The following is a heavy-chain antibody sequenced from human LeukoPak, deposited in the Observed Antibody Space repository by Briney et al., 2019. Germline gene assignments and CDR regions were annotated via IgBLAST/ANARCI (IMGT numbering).Heavy chain of an antibody. V-gene: IGHV4-39*07. D-gene: IGHD3-16*01. CDR2: IYYSGST. CDR3: ARDGGNDPITYYFDY. Sequence: PSETLSLTCTVSGGSISSSSYYWGWIRQPPGKGLEWIGSIYYSGSTYYNPSLKSRVTISVDTSKNQFSLKLSSVTAADTAVYYCARDGGNDPITYYFDYWGQGTLVTVSS. J-gene: IGHJ4*02. CDR1: GGSISSSSYY.